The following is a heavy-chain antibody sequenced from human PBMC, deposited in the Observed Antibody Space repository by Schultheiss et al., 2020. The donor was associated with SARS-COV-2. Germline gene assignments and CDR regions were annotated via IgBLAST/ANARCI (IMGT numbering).Heavy chain of an antibody. V-gene: IGHV3-21*01. CDR2: MSSSSSYI. Sequence: GESLKISCAASGFTFSSYSMNWVRQAPGKGLEWVSSMSSSSSYIYYADSVKGRFTISRDNSKNTLYLQMNSLRAEDTAVYYCARVRIRSMDVWGQGTTVTVSS. CDR1: GFTFSSYS. CDR3: ARVRIRSMDV. J-gene: IGHJ6*02. D-gene: IGHD3-3*02.